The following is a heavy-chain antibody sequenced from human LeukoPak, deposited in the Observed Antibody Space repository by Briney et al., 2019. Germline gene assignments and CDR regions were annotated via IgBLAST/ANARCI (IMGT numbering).Heavy chain of an antibody. J-gene: IGHJ4*02. CDR2: MNPNSGNT. Sequence: ASVKVSCTASGYTFTSYGISWVRQATGQGLEWMGWMNPNSGNTGYAQKFQGRVTMTRNTSISTAYMELSSLRSEDTAVYYCARWTFGGVIVRDYWGQGTLVTVSS. CDR1: GYTFTSYG. V-gene: IGHV1-8*02. D-gene: IGHD3-16*02. CDR3: ARWTFGGVIVRDY.